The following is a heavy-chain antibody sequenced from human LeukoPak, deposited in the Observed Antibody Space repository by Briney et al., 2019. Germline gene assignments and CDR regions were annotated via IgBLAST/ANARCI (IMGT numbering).Heavy chain of an antibody. V-gene: IGHV6-1*01. J-gene: IGHJ4*02. CDR2: TYYRSKWYD. CDR1: GDSISRNSVA. D-gene: IGHD3-16*01. Sequence: SQTLSLTCAISGDSISRNSVAWNWIRQSPSRGLEWLGRTYYRSKWYDDYAVSVKSRIPTPPDTSKNQFSLQLNSVTPEDTAVYYCARWGHGLAHFDYWGQGTLVTVSS. CDR3: ARWGHGLAHFDY.